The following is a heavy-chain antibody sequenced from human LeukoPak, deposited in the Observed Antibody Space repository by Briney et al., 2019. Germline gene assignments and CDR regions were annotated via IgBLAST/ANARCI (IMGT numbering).Heavy chain of an antibody. V-gene: IGHV6-1*01. Sequence: SQTLSLTCAISGDSVSSNRAAWNWIRQSPSRGLEWLGRTYYMSKWYNDYAVSVQSRIIVNPDTSKNQFSLHLNSVTPEDTAVYYCARRLTQYDCFDPWGQRILVTVSS. D-gene: IGHD2-2*01. CDR1: GDSVSSNRAA. J-gene: IGHJ5*02. CDR3: ARRLTQYDCFDP. CDR2: TYYMSKWYN.